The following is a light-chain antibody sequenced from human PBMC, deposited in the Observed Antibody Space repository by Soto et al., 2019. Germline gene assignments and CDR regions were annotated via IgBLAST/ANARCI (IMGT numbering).Light chain of an antibody. CDR1: TGAVTSGHY. Sequence: QAVVTQAPSLTVSPGGTVTLTCGSSTGAVTSGHYPYWFQQKPGQAPRTLIYDTSNKHSWTPARFSGSLLGGKAALTLSGAQPEDEAEYYCLLYYSGVPVVFGGGTKLTVL. CDR2: DTS. J-gene: IGLJ2*01. CDR3: LLYYSGVPVV. V-gene: IGLV7-46*01.